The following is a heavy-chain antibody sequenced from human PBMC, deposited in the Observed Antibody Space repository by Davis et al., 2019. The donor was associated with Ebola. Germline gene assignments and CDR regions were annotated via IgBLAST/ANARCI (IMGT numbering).Heavy chain of an antibody. CDR3: ARALERCSGGSCLGNAFDI. D-gene: IGHD2-15*01. V-gene: IGHV3-30-3*01. CDR2: ISYDGSNK. CDR1: GFTFSSYA. J-gene: IGHJ3*02. Sequence: GESLKISCAASGFTFSSYAMHWVRQAPGKGLEWVAVISYDGSNKYYADSVKGRFTISRDNSKNTLYLQMNSLRAEDTAVYYCARALERCSGGSCLGNAFDIWGQGTMVTVSS.